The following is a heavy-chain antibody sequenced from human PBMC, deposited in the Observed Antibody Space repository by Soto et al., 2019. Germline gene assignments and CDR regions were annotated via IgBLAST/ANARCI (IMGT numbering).Heavy chain of an antibody. V-gene: IGHV4-4*02. CDR1: GDSISSDKW. D-gene: IGHD2-21*02. CDR3: ARGGDWQFDY. J-gene: IGHJ4*02. CDR2: IHHSGRT. Sequence: QVQLQESGPGLVKPSGTLSLTCAVSGDSISSDKWWCWVRQPPGTGLEWIGEIHHSGRTNYNPSLXCRVTILVEKSKKQVSLELSSMTAADTAVYYCARGGDWQFDYWGQGTLVTVSS.